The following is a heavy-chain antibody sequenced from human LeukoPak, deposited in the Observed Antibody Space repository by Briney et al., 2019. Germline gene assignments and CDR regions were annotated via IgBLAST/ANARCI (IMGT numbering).Heavy chain of an antibody. Sequence: ASVKVSCKASGYTFTSYGISWVRQAPGQGLEWMGWISAYNGNTNYAQKLQGRVTMTTDTSTSTAYMELRSLRSDDTAVYYCARAPRSIAACPNFAYWGQGTLVTVSS. V-gene: IGHV1-18*01. J-gene: IGHJ4*02. D-gene: IGHD6-6*01. CDR1: GYTFTSYG. CDR2: ISAYNGNT. CDR3: ARAPRSIAACPNFAY.